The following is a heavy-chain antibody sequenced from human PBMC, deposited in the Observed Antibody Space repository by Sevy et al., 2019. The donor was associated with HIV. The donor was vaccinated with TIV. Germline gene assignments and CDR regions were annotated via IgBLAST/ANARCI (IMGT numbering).Heavy chain of an antibody. D-gene: IGHD3-16*01. CDR2: INSDGTTT. Sequence: GESLKISCAASGFSFSSYWMHWVRQVPGKGLVWVSRINSDGTTTGEADSVKGRFTISRDNAKNTLYLQMNNLRAEETAVYYCVREGVGGFSYAFHKWGQGILVTVSS. CDR3: VREGVGGFSYAFHK. CDR1: GFSFSSYW. J-gene: IGHJ4*02. V-gene: IGHV3-74*01.